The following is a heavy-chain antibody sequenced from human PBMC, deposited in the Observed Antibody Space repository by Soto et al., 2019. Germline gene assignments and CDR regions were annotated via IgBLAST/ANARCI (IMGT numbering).Heavy chain of an antibody. Sequence: GESLKISCKGSGYSFTSYWIGWVRQMPGKGLEWMGIIYPGDSDTRYSPSFQGQVTISADKSISTAYLQWSSLKASDTAMYYCARHRESDSSGYYSSAFDIWGQGTMVTVSS. J-gene: IGHJ3*02. CDR2: IYPGDSDT. V-gene: IGHV5-51*01. CDR3: ARHRESDSSGYYSSAFDI. CDR1: GYSFTSYW. D-gene: IGHD3-22*01.